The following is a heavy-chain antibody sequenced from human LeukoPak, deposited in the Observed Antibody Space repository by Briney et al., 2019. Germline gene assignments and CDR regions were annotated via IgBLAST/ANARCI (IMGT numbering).Heavy chain of an antibody. V-gene: IGHV3-9*03. Sequence: PGRSLRLSCAASGFTFDDYAMHWVRQAPGKGLEWVSGISWNSGSIGYADSVKGRFTISRDNAKNSLYLQMNSLRAEDMALYYCAKGHDYYDSSGYWGAFDIWGQGTMVTVSS. CDR1: GFTFDDYA. CDR2: ISWNSGSI. CDR3: AKGHDYYDSSGYWGAFDI. J-gene: IGHJ3*02. D-gene: IGHD3-22*01.